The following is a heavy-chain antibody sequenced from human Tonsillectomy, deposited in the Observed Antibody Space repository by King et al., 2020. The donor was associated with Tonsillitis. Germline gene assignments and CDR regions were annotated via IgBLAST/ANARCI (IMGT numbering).Heavy chain of an antibody. J-gene: IGHJ4*02. V-gene: IGHV1-18*04. CDR3: ARDLTSLWVGELFRHFDN. Sequence: QLVQSGAEVKKPGASVKVSCKASGYTFTGYGFSWVRQAPGQGLEWMGWISGYKGNRNYAQKFQGRVTMTTDTSTSTGYMELRSLRSEDTAVYYCARDLTSLWVGELFRHFDNWGQGTLVTVSS. CDR2: ISGYKGNR. CDR1: GYTFTGYG. D-gene: IGHD3-10*01.